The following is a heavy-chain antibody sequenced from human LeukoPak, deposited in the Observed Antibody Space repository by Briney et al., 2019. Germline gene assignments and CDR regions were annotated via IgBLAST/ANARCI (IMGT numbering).Heavy chain of an antibody. D-gene: IGHD3-10*01. V-gene: IGHV4-59*12. CDR3: ARPKGYYGSGNQYFQH. CDR2: IYYSGST. J-gene: IGHJ1*01. Sequence: SETLSLTCTVSGESISGFYWTWIRQPPGKGLEWIGYIYYSGSTNYNPSLKSRVTISVDTSKNQLSLKLSSVTAADTAVYYCARPKGYYGSGNQYFQHWGQGTLVTVSS. CDR1: GESISGFY.